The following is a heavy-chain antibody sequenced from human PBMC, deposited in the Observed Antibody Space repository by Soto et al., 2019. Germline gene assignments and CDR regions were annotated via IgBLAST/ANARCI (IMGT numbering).Heavy chain of an antibody. D-gene: IGHD3-22*01. CDR2: IYPGDSDT. CDR1: GNTFINYW. CDR3: ARLRENGTYDGNDFYLSLYDY. J-gene: IGHJ4*02. Sequence: GESLKISCTGSGNTFINYWIGWVRQVPGKGLQWVGMIYPGDSDTRYSPSFQGQVTISADRYISTAYLQWSSLKASDTAMYYCARLRENGTYDGNDFYLSLYDYWGQGTLVTVSS. V-gene: IGHV5-51*01.